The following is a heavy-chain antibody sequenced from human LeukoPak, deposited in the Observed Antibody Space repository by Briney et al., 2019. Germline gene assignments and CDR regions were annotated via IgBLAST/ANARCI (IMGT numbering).Heavy chain of an antibody. V-gene: IGHV3-64*01. CDR1: GFTFSSYA. J-gene: IGHJ4*02. CDR3: ATEGGSSGWYYFDY. Sequence: GGSLRLSCAASGFTFSSYAMHWVRQAPGKGLEYVSAISSNGGSTYYANSVKGRFTISRDNSKNTLYLQMGSLRAEDMAVYYCATEGGSSGWYYFDYWGQGTLVTVSS. CDR2: ISSNGGST. D-gene: IGHD6-19*01.